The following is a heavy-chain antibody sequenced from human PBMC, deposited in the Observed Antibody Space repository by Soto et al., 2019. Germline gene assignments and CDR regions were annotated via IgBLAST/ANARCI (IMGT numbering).Heavy chain of an antibody. CDR2: IYSSGAT. V-gene: IGHV4-4*07. CDR1: GGSIRSFY. CDR3: SKGPFCGDDCYFGV. Sequence: QVLLQEPGPRLVTPSETLSLTCTVAGGSIRSFYWSWVRQPAGEGLEWIGRIYSSGATDYNPSLRSRVTMAVDTSTDQVALRLASVTAADTAVYFGSKGPFCGDDCYFGVWGQGTQVTVSS. J-gene: IGHJ4*02. D-gene: IGHD2-21*02.